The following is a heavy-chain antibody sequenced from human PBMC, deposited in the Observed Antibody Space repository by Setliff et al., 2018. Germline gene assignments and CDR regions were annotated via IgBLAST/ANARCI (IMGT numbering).Heavy chain of an antibody. CDR3: ASRIGGSPY. J-gene: IGHJ4*02. V-gene: IGHV3-21*01. CDR2: ICGGCSDR. D-gene: IGHD1-26*01. Sequence: GGSLRLSCAASGFSFSNHNMNWFRQIPGKGLEWVSAICGGCSDRHYADSVKGRFTISRDDADSSLYLYMNSLRVDDTAVYFCASRIGGSPYWGQGTLVTVSS. CDR1: GFSFSNHN.